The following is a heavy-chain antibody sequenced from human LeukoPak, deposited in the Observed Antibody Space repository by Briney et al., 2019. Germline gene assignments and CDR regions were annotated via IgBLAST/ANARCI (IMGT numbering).Heavy chain of an antibody. V-gene: IGHV1-2*02. CDR2: INPNSGGT. CDR3: ARSQQQLVLFDY. CDR1: GYTFTGYY. D-gene: IGHD6-13*01. Sequence: ASVKVSCKASGYTFTGYYMHWVRQAPGQGLEWMGWINPNSGGTNYAQTFQGRVTMTRDTSISTAYMEVSRLRSDDTAVYYCARSQQQLVLFDYWGQGTLVTVSS. J-gene: IGHJ4*02.